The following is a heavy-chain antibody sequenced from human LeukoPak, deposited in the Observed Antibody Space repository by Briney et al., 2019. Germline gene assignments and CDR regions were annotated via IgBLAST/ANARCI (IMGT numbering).Heavy chain of an antibody. V-gene: IGHV3-23*01. Sequence: GGSLRLSCAASGFTFSSYAMSWVRQAPGKGLEWVSAISGSGGSTYYADSAKSRFTISRDNSKNTLYLRMNSLRAEDTAVYYCAKDQQQPRAFDYWGQGTLVTVSS. CDR3: AKDQQQPRAFDY. J-gene: IGHJ4*02. CDR1: GFTFSSYA. CDR2: ISGSGGST. D-gene: IGHD6-13*01.